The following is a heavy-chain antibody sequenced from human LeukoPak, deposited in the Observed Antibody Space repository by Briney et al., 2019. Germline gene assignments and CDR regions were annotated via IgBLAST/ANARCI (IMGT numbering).Heavy chain of an antibody. CDR2: IWYDGSYK. J-gene: IGHJ4*02. D-gene: IGHD2-21*01. CDR1: GFTFNSYG. CDR3: ARWASIQATYFFDY. Sequence: GGSLRLSCAASGFTFNSYGMHWVRQAPGKGLEWEAVIWYDGSYKYYADSVKGRFTISKDNSKNTLELQMSSLRADDTAVYYCARWASIQATYFFDYWGQGTLVTDSS. V-gene: IGHV3-33*01.